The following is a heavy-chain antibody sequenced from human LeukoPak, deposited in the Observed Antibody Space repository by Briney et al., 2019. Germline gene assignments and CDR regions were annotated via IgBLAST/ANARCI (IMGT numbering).Heavy chain of an antibody. D-gene: IGHD1-26*01. CDR3: AKDIGSLHMYYFDY. Sequence: PGGSLRLSCAASGFSFSSYAMSWVRQAPGKGLEWVSAISSSGGSTYYADSVKGRFTISRDNSKNTLYLQMNSLRAEDTAVYYCAKDIGSLHMYYFDYWGQGTLVTVSS. CDR1: GFSFSSYA. CDR2: ISSSGGST. V-gene: IGHV3-23*01. J-gene: IGHJ4*02.